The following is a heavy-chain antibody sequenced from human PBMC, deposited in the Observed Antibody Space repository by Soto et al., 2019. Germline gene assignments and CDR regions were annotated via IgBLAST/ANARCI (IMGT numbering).Heavy chain of an antibody. CDR2: ISWNSGSI. J-gene: IGHJ5*02. Sequence: EVQLVESGGGLVQPGMSLRLSCAASGFTFDDYAMHWVRQAPGTGLEWVSGISWNSGSIGYADSVKGRFTISRDNAKNSRYQHMNSLRAEDTALYYCATDSHTSMVRGVITLYNWFDPWGQGTLVTVSS. CDR1: GFTFDDYA. CDR3: ATDSHTSMVRGVITLYNWFDP. D-gene: IGHD3-10*01. V-gene: IGHV3-9*01.